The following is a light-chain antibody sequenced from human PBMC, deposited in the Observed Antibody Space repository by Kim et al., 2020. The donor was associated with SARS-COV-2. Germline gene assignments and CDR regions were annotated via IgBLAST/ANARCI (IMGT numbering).Light chain of an antibody. CDR1: SSDVGAYNY. CDR3: SSYAGSNNYV. Sequence: GQSVTISCTGTSSDVGAYNYGSWYQQHPGKAPKLVISEVSKRPSGVPDRFSGSKSGNTASLTVSGLQAEDEAEYYCSSYAGSNNYVFGIGTKVTVL. V-gene: IGLV2-8*01. CDR2: EVS. J-gene: IGLJ1*01.